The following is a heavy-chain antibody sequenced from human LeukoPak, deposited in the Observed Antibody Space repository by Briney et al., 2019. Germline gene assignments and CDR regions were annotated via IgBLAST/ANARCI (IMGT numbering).Heavy chain of an antibody. CDR1: GFTFSTYS. Sequence: EGSLRLSCAASGFTFSTYSMHWVRQAPGRGLEWVSSISSSGGDIYYADSVKGRFTISTDNAENSLYLQMNSLRAEDTAVYYCARAMRRAAMGAFDIWGQGTMVTVSS. V-gene: IGHV3-21*01. CDR3: ARAMRRAAMGAFDI. D-gene: IGHD2-2*01. J-gene: IGHJ3*02. CDR2: ISSSGGDI.